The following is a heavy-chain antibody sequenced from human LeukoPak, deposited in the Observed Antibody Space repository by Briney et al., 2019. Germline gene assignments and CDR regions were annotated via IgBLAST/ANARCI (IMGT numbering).Heavy chain of an antibody. J-gene: IGHJ4*02. CDR2: IYPGDSAT. V-gene: IGHV5-51*01. CDR3: ARRDYYDSSGYLY. Sequence: GESKNISYKGSGYSFTTYRIGWVRQMAGKGLERMGIIYPGDSATRYSPSFQGQVTISAHKSISTAYLQWSSLKASDTAMYYCARRDYYDSSGYLYWGQGTLVTVSS. D-gene: IGHD3-22*01. CDR1: GYSFTTYR.